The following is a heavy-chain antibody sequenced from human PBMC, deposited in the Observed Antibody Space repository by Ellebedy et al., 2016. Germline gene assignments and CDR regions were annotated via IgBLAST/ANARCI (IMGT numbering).Heavy chain of an antibody. CDR3: TRGTGSGQPRFGMDV. Sequence: GESLKISXAASGFTFSNYWMHWVRQAPGKGLVWVSRISSDGTSTRYADFVKGRFTISRDNAKNTLYLQVNSLRAEDTAVYYCTRGTGSGQPRFGMDVWGRGTTVTVSS. V-gene: IGHV3-74*01. D-gene: IGHD2-15*01. CDR2: ISSDGTST. J-gene: IGHJ6*02. CDR1: GFTFSNYW.